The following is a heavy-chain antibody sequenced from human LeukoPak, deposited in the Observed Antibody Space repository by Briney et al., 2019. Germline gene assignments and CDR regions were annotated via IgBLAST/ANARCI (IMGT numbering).Heavy chain of an antibody. D-gene: IGHD6-19*01. J-gene: IGHJ4*02. CDR3: ASPVSGSSGWYYDY. Sequence: SETLSLTCAVYGGSFSGYYWSWIRQPPGKGLAWIGEINHSGSTNYNPSLKSRVTISVDTSKNQFSLKLSSVTAADTAVYYCASPVSGSSGWYYDYWGQGTLVTVSS. CDR1: GGSFSGYY. V-gene: IGHV4-34*01. CDR2: INHSGST.